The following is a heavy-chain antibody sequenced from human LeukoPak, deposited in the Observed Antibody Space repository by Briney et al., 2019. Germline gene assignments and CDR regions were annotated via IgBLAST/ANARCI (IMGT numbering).Heavy chain of an antibody. Sequence: SETLSLTCTVSGGSISSYYWSWIRQPPGKGLEWIGYIYYSGSTNYNPSLKSRVTISVDTSKNQFSLKLSSVTAADTAEYYCAGASWDFWSGYYDNGYFQHWGQGTLVTVSS. D-gene: IGHD3-3*01. V-gene: IGHV4-59*01. CDR1: GGSISSYY. CDR3: AGASWDFWSGYYDNGYFQH. CDR2: IYYSGST. J-gene: IGHJ1*01.